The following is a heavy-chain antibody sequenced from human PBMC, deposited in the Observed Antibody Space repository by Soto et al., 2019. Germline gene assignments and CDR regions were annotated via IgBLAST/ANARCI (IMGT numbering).Heavy chain of an antibody. J-gene: IGHJ6*02. Sequence: GASVKVSCKAPGYTFTSYAMHWVRQAPGQRLEWMGWINPNSGNTGYAQKFQGRVTMTRNTSRSTAYMELSSLRSEDTAVYYWARSRIAAAWYGMDVWGQGTTVTVSS. CDR3: ARSRIAAAWYGMDV. D-gene: IGHD6-13*01. CDR1: GYTFTSYA. V-gene: IGHV1-8*02. CDR2: INPNSGNT.